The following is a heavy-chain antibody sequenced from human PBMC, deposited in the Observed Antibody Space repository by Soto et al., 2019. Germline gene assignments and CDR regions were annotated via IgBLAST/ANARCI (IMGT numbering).Heavy chain of an antibody. V-gene: IGHV3-15*07. CDR2: IRSNTDGGTT. CDR1: GFTFNNVW. J-gene: IGHJ5*02. CDR3: TTTKTSTSCFDH. Sequence: EVHLVESGGGLVKPGGSLRLSCATSGFTFNNVWMNWVRQAPGKGLEWVGRIRSNTDGGTTEDAAPVRGRFIISRDDSKNTLYLQMNSLKAEDTAVYYCTTTKTSTSCFDHWGLGTLVAVSS. D-gene: IGHD2-2*01.